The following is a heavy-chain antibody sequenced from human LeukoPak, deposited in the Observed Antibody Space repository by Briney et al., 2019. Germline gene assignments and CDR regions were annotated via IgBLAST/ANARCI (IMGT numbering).Heavy chain of an antibody. J-gene: IGHJ4*02. CDR1: GFTLSSYG. CDR2: ISYDGSNK. CDR3: AKDVGGVATLNY. D-gene: IGHD2-8*02. Sequence: GGSLRLSCAASGFTLSSYGMHWVRQAPGKGLEWVAVISYDGSNKYYADSVKGRFTISRDNSKNTLYLQMNSLRAKDTAVYYCAKDVGGVATLNYWGQGTLVTVSS. V-gene: IGHV3-30*18.